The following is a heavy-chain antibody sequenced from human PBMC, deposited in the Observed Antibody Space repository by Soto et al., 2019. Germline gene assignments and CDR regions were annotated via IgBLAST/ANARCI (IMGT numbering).Heavy chain of an antibody. J-gene: IGHJ4*02. D-gene: IGHD6-19*01. CDR2: IYYSGST. Sequence: SETLSLTCTVSDVSISSGGFYWSWIRQHPGKGLEYIGYIYYSGSTYYNPSLKSRVTISVDTSKNQFSLKLSSVTAADTAGYYCARHRNSRGWYRLWYFDYWGQGTLVTVSS. CDR3: ARHRNSRGWYRLWYFDY. CDR1: DVSISSGGFY. V-gene: IGHV4-39*01.